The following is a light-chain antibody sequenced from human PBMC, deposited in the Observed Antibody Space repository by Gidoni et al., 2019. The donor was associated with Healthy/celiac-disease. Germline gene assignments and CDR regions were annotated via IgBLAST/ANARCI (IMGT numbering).Light chain of an antibody. Sequence: DIVMTQSPDSLAVSLGERATINCKSSQSVLYSSNHKNYLAWYQQKPGQPPKLLMYWASTRESGVPDRFSGSGSGTDFTLTISSLQAEDVAVYYCQQYYSTPPSFGQGTKLEIK. J-gene: IGKJ2*01. CDR1: QSVLYSSNHKNY. V-gene: IGKV4-1*01. CDR2: WAS. CDR3: QQYYSTPPS.